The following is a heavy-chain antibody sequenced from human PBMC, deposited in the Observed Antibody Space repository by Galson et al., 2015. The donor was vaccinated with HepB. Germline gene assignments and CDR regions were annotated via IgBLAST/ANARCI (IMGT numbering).Heavy chain of an antibody. D-gene: IGHD3-10*01. CDR1: GCTFSSYA. Sequence: SVKVSCKASGCTFSSYAISWVRQAPGQGLEWMGGIIPIFGTANYAQKFQGRVTITADESTSTAYMELSSLRSEDTAVYYCARAGRQRYYGSGRDRDAFDIWGQGTMVTVSS. CDR2: IIPIFGTA. CDR3: ARAGRQRYYGSGRDRDAFDI. J-gene: IGHJ3*02. V-gene: IGHV1-69*13.